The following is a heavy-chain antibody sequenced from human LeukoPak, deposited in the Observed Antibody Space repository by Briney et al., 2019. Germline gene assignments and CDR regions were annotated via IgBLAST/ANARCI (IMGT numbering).Heavy chain of an antibody. CDR3: ARLRKRWFGELLWPGFDY. CDR2: IYTTGST. Sequence: SETLSLTCTVSGGSISSGSYFWNWIRQPAGKGLEWIGCIYTTGSTSYNPSLKSRVTISVDTSMNQFSLKLSSVTAADTAVYYCARLRKRWFGELLWPGFDYWGQGTLVTVSS. J-gene: IGHJ4*02. CDR1: GGSISSGSYF. V-gene: IGHV4-61*02. D-gene: IGHD3-10*01.